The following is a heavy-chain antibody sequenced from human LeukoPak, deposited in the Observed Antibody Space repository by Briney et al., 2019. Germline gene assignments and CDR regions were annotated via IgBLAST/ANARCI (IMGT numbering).Heavy chain of an antibody. D-gene: IGHD3-9*01. V-gene: IGHV1-18*01. CDR1: GYTFNVYG. CDR2: ISGYNGNT. Sequence: GASVKVSRKASGYTFNVYGITWVRQAPGQGLEWMGWISGYNGNTNYAQKFQGRVTMTTDTSTSTAYMELRSLRSDDTAVYYCARDPPYYDILTGTLDYWGQGTLVTVSS. CDR3: ARDPPYYDILTGTLDY. J-gene: IGHJ4*02.